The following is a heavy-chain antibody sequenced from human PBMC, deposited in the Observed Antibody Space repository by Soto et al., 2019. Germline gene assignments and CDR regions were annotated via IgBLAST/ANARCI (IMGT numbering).Heavy chain of an antibody. Sequence: QVQLQESGPGLVEPSQTLSLTCTVSGGSITNSYYFWSWVRQNPAKGLEWIGHVFHSGRTYYNPSLSGRVSILVDTSMNQFSLNLNSVTAADTAVYYCARWVEVSLDYFDSWGQGTPVTVSS. CDR3: ARWVEVSLDYFDS. J-gene: IGHJ4*02. CDR2: VFHSGRT. D-gene: IGHD2-15*01. CDR1: GGSITNSYYF. V-gene: IGHV4-31*03.